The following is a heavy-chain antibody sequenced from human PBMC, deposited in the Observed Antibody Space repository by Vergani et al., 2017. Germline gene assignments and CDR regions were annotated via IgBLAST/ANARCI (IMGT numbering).Heavy chain of an antibody. Sequence: QVQLQQWGAGLLKPSETLSLTCAVYGGSFSGYYWSWIRQPPGKGLEWIGEINHSGSTNYNPSLKSRVTISVDTSKNQFSLKLSSVTAADTAVYYCAREGGYQYYFDYWGQGTLVTVSS. CDR2: INHSGST. V-gene: IGHV4-34*01. CDR3: AREGGYQYYFDY. D-gene: IGHD2-2*01. J-gene: IGHJ4*02. CDR1: GGSFSGYY.